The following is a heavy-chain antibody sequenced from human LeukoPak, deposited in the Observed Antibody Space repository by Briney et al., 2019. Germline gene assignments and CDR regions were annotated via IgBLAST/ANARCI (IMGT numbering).Heavy chain of an antibody. CDR2: SNPNSGGT. J-gene: IGHJ5*02. V-gene: IGHV1-2*02. CDR3: ARDSSDYSNLNWFDP. Sequence: ASVKVSCKASGYTFTGYYMHWVRQAPGQGLEWMGWSNPNSGGTNYAQKFQGRVTMTRDTSISTAYMELSRLRSDDTAVYYCARDSSDYSNLNWFDPWGQGTLVTVSS. CDR1: GYTFTGYY. D-gene: IGHD4-11*01.